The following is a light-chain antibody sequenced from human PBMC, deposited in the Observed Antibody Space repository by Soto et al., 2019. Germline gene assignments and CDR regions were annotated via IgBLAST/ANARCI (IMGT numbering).Light chain of an antibody. J-gene: IGKJ1*01. CDR1: QSVNSDY. Sequence: EIVLTQSPGTLSLFPGERATLSCRATQSVNSDYLAWYQQKPGQAPRLLIYIASRRATGIPDRFSGSGSGTDFTLTIRRLEPEDFAVYYCQPYGTSPWTFGQGTKVEIK. V-gene: IGKV3-20*01. CDR2: IAS. CDR3: QPYGTSPWT.